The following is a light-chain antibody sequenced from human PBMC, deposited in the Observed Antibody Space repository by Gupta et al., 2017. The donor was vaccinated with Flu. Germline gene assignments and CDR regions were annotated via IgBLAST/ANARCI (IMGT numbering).Light chain of an antibody. Sequence: ALSLSPGERATLSCRASRPVSSNYVAWYQQKPGQAPRLLVYSPSTKASGVPDRISGSGSGTDFTLTISRLEPEDFAVYYCQQYGSSPFTFGPGT. CDR1: RPVSSNY. CDR2: SPS. V-gene: IGKV3-20*01. J-gene: IGKJ3*01. CDR3: QQYGSSPFT.